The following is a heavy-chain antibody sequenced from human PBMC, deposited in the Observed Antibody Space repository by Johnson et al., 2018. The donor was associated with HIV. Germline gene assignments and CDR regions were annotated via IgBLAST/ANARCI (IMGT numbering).Heavy chain of an antibody. CDR2: ISGSGSHT. CDR1: GFTFSNYA. V-gene: IGHV3-23*04. CDR3: AKWNDSSGYIRGLDAFDI. Sequence: VLLVESGGGLVQPGGSLRLSCAVSGFTFSNYAMSWVRQAPGKGLEWVSAISGSGSHTNYADSVKGRFTISRDNSKNTLSLQMNSLRAEDTAVYYCAKWNDSSGYIRGLDAFDIWGQGTMVTVSS. J-gene: IGHJ3*02. D-gene: IGHD3-22*01.